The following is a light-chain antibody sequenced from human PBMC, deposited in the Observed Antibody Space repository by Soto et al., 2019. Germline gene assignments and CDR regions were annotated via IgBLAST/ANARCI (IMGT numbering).Light chain of an antibody. V-gene: IGKV3-20*01. Sequence: EIVLTQSPGTLSLSPGDRAALSCRASQSVRSSYLAWYQQKPGQAPRLLIYGASSRATGIPDRFSGRGSGTDFTLTISRLEPEDFAVYYCQQYGSSPPYTFGQGTKLEIK. CDR1: QSVRSSY. J-gene: IGKJ2*01. CDR2: GAS. CDR3: QQYGSSPPYT.